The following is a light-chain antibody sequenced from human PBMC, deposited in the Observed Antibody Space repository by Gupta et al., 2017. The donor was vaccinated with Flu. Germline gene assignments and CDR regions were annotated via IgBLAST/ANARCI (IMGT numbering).Light chain of an antibody. Sequence: SYELTQPPSVSGSPGQTARVLCSGDALPKQYAYWYQQKPGQAPVLVIYKDSERPSGIPERFSGSSSGTTVTLTISGVQAEDEADYYCQSADSSGTYWVFGGGTKLTVL. CDR3: QSADSSGTYWV. CDR2: KDS. J-gene: IGLJ3*02. V-gene: IGLV3-25*02. CDR1: ALPKQY.